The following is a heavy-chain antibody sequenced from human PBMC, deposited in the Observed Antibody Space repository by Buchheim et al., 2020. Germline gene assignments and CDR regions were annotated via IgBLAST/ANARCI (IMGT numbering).Heavy chain of an antibody. CDR1: GGSISIGDYY. Sequence: QVQLQESGPGLVKPSQTLSLTCTVSGGSISIGDYYWSWIRQPPGKGLEWIGEIHHSGSTNYNPPLKSQVTISVDKSINQFSLKLASVTAADTAVYYCARSFGSYGSGSYSSYFDCWGQGTL. CDR3: ARSFGSYGSGSYSSYFDC. CDR2: IHHSGST. D-gene: IGHD3-10*01. J-gene: IGHJ4*02. V-gene: IGHV4-30-4*01.